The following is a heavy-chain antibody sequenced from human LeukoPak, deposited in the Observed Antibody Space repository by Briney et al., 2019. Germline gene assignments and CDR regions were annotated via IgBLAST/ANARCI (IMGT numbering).Heavy chain of an antibody. CDR2: IYDSGGT. CDR3: ATHRRSGSGGSENAFEI. CDR1: GGSTSSSTYY. D-gene: IGHD5-12*01. Sequence: SETLSLTCTVSGGSTSSSTYYWDWIRQPPGKGPEWIGNIYDSGGTHYNPSLKSRVTISEDTSKNQFSLKLNSVTAADTAVYYCATHRRSGSGGSENAFEIWGQGTMVTVSS. J-gene: IGHJ3*02. V-gene: IGHV4-39*01.